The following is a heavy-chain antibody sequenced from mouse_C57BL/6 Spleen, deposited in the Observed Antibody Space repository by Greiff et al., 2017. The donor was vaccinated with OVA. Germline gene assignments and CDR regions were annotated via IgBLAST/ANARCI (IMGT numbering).Heavy chain of an antibody. CDR3: ARNYFDY. V-gene: IGHV5-17*01. Sequence: EVMLVESGGGLVKPGGSLKLSCAASGFTFSDYGMHWVRQAPEKGLEWVAYISSGSSTIYSADTVKGRFTISRDNVMNTLFLQMTSLRSEDTAMYYCARNYFDYWGQGTALTVSS. CDR2: ISSGSSTI. CDR1: GFTFSDYG. J-gene: IGHJ2*01.